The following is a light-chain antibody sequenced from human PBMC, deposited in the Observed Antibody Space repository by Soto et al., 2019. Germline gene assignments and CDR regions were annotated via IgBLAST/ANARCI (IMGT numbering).Light chain of an antibody. CDR2: DVS. Sequence: QSALTQPRSVSGSPGQSVSISGTGTSSDVGGSNFVSWYQQHPGKAPKLVIYDVSKRPSGVPDRFSGSKSGNTASLTISGLQAEDEADYYCCSYAGNSLWVFGGGTKLTVL. CDR3: CSYAGNSLWV. J-gene: IGLJ3*02. CDR1: SSDVGGSNF. V-gene: IGLV2-11*01.